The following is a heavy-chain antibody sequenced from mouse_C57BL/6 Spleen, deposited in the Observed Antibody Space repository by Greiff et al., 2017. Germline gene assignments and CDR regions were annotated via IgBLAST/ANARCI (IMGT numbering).Heavy chain of an antibody. CDR2: IRSKSNNYAT. J-gene: IGHJ4*01. D-gene: IGHD1-1*01. CDR1: GFSFNDYS. CDR3: VRHYYGSDAMDY. Sequence: EVQLEESGGGLVQPKGSLKLSCAASGFSFNDYSMNWVRQAPGKSLEWVARIRSKSNNYATYYADSVKDRFTISRDASESMLYLQMNNLKTEDTAMYYCVRHYYGSDAMDYWGQGTSVTVSS. V-gene: IGHV10-1*01.